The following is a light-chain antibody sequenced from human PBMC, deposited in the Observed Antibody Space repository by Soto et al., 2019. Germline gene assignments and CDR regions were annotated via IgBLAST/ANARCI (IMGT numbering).Light chain of an antibody. J-gene: IGKJ1*01. CDR1: QSISSW. V-gene: IGKV1-5*03. CDR2: KAS. CDR3: QQYNSYWT. Sequence: DIQMTQSPSTLSASVGYRVTMTCRASQSISSWLAWYQQKAGKAPKLLIYKASSLESGVPSRFSGSGSGTEFTLTISSLQPDDLATYYCQQYNSYWTFGQGTKVDI.